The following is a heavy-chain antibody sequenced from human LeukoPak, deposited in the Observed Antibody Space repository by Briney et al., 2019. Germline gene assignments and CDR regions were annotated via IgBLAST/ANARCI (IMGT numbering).Heavy chain of an antibody. V-gene: IGHV3-20*04. CDR3: AREGWELLFFDY. CDR2: INWNGDSQ. D-gene: IGHD1-26*01. J-gene: IGHJ4*02. CDR1: GFTFNDYG. Sequence: GGSLRLSCAASGFTFNDYGMSWVRQAPGKGLEWVSGINWNGDSQGYADSVKRRFTISRDNAKNSLYLQMNSLRPEDTALYYCAREGWELLFFDYWGQRTLVTVSS.